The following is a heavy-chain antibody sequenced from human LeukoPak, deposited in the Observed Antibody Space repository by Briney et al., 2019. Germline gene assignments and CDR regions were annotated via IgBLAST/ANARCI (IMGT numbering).Heavy chain of an antibody. Sequence: EASVKVSCKAPGYTFTNYGISWVRQAPGQGLEWMGWMSALNGNTNYQHKFQGRVTMTTDTSKNTAYMELRSLRSDDTAMYYCARDSALLNNGDWYGGSDYWGQGTLVTVSS. CDR2: MSALNGNT. V-gene: IGHV1-18*01. CDR3: ARDSALLNNGDWYGGSDY. J-gene: IGHJ4*02. D-gene: IGHD4-17*01. CDR1: GYTFTNYG.